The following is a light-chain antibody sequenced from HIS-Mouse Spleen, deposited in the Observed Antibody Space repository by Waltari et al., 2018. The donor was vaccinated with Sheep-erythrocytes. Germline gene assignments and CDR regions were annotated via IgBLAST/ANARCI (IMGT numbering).Light chain of an antibody. CDR1: SSDVGSYNL. V-gene: IGLV2-23*01. CDR2: EGS. Sequence: QSALTQPASVSESPGQPITISCTGTSSDVGSYNLVSWYQQHQGKAPKLIIYEGSKRPSGVSNRFSGSKSGNTASLTISGLQAEDEADYYCCSYAGSSTPWVFGGGTKLTVL. J-gene: IGLJ3*02. CDR3: CSYAGSSTPWV.